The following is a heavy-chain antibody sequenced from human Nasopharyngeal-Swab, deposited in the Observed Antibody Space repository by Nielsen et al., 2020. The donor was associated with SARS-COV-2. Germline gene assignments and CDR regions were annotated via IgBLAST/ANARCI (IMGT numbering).Heavy chain of an antibody. Sequence: GESLKIPCAASGFTFSNAWMSWVRQAPGKGLEWVGRIKSKTDGGTTDYAAPVKGRFTISRDDSKNTLYLQMNSLKTEDTAVYYCTTVYDYGDYYYYYYGMDVWGQGTTVTVSS. D-gene: IGHD4-17*01. V-gene: IGHV3-15*01. CDR1: GFTFSNAW. J-gene: IGHJ6*02. CDR3: TTVYDYGDYYYYYYGMDV. CDR2: IKSKTDGGTT.